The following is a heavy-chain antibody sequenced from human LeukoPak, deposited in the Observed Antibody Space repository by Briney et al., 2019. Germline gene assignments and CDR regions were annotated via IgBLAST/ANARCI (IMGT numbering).Heavy chain of an antibody. CDR3: ASRTRSYYYYGMDV. CDR1: GGSISSGDYY. CDR2: IYYSGST. D-gene: IGHD1-14*01. V-gene: IGHV4-30-4*01. J-gene: IGHJ6*02. Sequence: PSQTLSLTCTVSGGSISSGDYYWSWIRQPPGKGLEWIGYIYYSGSTYYNPSLKSRVTISVDTSKNQFSLKLSSVTAEDTAVYYCASRTRSYYYYGMDVWGQGTTVTVSS.